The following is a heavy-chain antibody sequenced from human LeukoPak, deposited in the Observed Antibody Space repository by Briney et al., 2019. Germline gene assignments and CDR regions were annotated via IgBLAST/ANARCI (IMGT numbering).Heavy chain of an antibody. V-gene: IGHV1-8*03. CDR2: MNPNSGNT. CDR1: GYTFTSYD. Sequence: GASVKVSCKASGYTFTSYDINWVRQATGQGLEWMGWMNPNSGNTGYAQKFQGRVTITRNTSISTAYMELSSLRSEDTAVYYCARPASSRAPHPDYWGQGTLVTVSS. CDR3: ARPASSRAPHPDY. J-gene: IGHJ4*02. D-gene: IGHD6-13*01.